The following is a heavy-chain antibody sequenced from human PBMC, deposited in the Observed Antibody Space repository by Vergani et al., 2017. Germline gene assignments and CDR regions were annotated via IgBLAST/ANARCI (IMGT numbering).Heavy chain of an antibody. D-gene: IGHD3-22*01. CDR3: AKIGQARYYDSSGYEDAFDI. Sequence: EVQLVESGGGLVQPGGSLRLSCAASGFTFSSYWMSWVRQAPGKGLEWVANIKQDGSEKYYVDSVKGRFTISIDNAKNSLYLQMNSLRAEDTAVYYCAKIGQARYYDSSGYEDAFDIWGQGTMVTVSS. J-gene: IGHJ3*02. V-gene: IGHV3-7*03. CDR2: IKQDGSEK. CDR1: GFTFSSYW.